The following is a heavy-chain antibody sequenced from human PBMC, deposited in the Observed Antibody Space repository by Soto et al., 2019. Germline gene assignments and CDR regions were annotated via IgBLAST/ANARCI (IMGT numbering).Heavy chain of an antibody. J-gene: IGHJ4*02. CDR3: ATVYTSGWFADS. CDR1: GFIFDDYA. V-gene: IGHV3-23*01. Sequence: DVQLLESGGGLVQPGGSLRLSCGAPGFIFDDYAMMWVRQTPGKGLEWVSATSGSGVTTYYADSVKGRFTISRDNSKNPLYMQMISLRAGDTALYYCATVYTSGWFADSWGQGTWVTVSS. CDR2: TSGSGVTT. D-gene: IGHD6-19*01.